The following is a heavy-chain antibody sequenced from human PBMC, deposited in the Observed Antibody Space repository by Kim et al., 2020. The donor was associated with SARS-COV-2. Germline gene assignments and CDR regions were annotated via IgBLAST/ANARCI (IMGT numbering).Heavy chain of an antibody. CDR3: GYSSAWYKGSPFDY. D-gene: IGHD6-19*01. CDR2: IYYSGST. V-gene: IGHV4-39*01. Sequence: SETLSLTCTVSGGSISSGTYYWGWIRQPPGKGLEWTGSIYYSGSTYYNPSLKSRVTISVDTSKNQFSLKLSSVTAAGTAGYYCGYSSAWYKGSPFDYWGPGTLVSVSS. CDR1: GGSISSGTYY. J-gene: IGHJ4*02.